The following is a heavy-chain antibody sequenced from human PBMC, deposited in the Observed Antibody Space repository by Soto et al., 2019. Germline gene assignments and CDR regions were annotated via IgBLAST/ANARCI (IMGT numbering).Heavy chain of an antibody. CDR3: AGLYYFDY. CDR1: GFSLTSTVG. V-gene: IGHV2-5*02. J-gene: IGHJ4*02. CDR2: IYGADDK. Sequence: SGPTLVNPTQTLTLTCTFSGFSLTSTVGVGWVRQPPGKALEWLALIYGADDKRYSPSLKSRLTITKDTSKDQVVLTMTNMDPVDTATYYCAGLYYFDYWGQGILVTVSS.